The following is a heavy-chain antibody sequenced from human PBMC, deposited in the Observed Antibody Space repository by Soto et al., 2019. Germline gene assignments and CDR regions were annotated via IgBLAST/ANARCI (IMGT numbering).Heavy chain of an antibody. CDR2: IYYSGST. CDR3: ATMITVTTGQGGYYYSYHGMDV. J-gene: IGHJ6*02. CDR1: GGSISSYY. Sequence: PSETLSLTCTVSGGSISSYYWSWIRQPPGKGLEWIGYIYYSGSTNYNPSLKSRVTISVDTSKNQFSLKLSSVTAGDTAVYYCATMITVTTGQGGYYYSYHGMDVWGQGPTVTVSS. V-gene: IGHV4-59*01. D-gene: IGHD4-17*01.